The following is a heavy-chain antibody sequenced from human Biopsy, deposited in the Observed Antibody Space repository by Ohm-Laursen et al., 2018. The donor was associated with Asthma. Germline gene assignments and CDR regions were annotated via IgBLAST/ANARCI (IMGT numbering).Heavy chain of an antibody. J-gene: IGHJ3*02. V-gene: IGHV3-23*01. D-gene: IGHD4-17*01. Sequence: SLRLSCAAPGFSVSSNYMSWVRQAPGKGLEWASAISGSGGSTYYADSVKGRFTISRDNSKNTLYLQMNSLRAEDTAVYYCAKAIHGDPVDAFDIWGQGTMVTVSS. CDR2: ISGSGGST. CDR1: GFSVSSNY. CDR3: AKAIHGDPVDAFDI.